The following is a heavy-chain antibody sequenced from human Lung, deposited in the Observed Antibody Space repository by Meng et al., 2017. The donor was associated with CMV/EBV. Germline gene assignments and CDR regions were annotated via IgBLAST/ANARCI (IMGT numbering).Heavy chain of an antibody. CDR1: GGSISSSSYY. D-gene: IGHD7-27*01. CDR3: ASPLGILGIVDL. J-gene: IGHJ2*01. V-gene: IGHV4-39*01. Sequence: LQLQESVPGLVKPSETLSLTCTVSGGSISSSSYYWGWIRQPPGKGLEWIGSIYYSWSTYYNPSLKSRVTISVDTSKNQFSLKLSSVTAADTAVYYCASPLGILGIVDLWGRGTLVTVSS. CDR2: IYYSWST.